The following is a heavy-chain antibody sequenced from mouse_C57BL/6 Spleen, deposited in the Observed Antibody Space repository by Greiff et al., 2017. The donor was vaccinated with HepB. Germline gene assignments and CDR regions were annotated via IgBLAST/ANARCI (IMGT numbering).Heavy chain of an antibody. CDR3: ARSIYGSRNFDY. D-gene: IGHD1-1*01. Sequence: LVESGAELVRPGTSVKVSCKASGYAFTNYLIEWVKQRPGQGLEWIGVINPGSGGTNYNEKFKGKATLTADKSSSTAYMQLSSLTSEDSAVYFCARSIYGSRNFDYWGQGTTLTVSS. V-gene: IGHV1-54*01. CDR2: INPGSGGT. CDR1: GYAFTNYL. J-gene: IGHJ2*01.